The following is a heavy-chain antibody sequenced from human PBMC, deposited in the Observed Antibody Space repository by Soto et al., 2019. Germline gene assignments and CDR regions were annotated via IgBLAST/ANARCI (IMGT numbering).Heavy chain of an antibody. J-gene: IGHJ2*01. CDR3: GRKSQGAVTGTGSWYFDL. Sequence: EVQLLESGGGFLQPGGSLRLSCAASGFTFGGYAMNWVRQAPGKGLEWVSGISGGGDATFYTDSVKGRFTISRDNSGNTLYLPPNSMRAEDTAVDFGGRKSQGAVTGTGSWYFDLWGRGTLVTV. CDR1: GFTFGGYA. D-gene: IGHD1-1*01. CDR2: ISGGGDAT. V-gene: IGHV3-23*01.